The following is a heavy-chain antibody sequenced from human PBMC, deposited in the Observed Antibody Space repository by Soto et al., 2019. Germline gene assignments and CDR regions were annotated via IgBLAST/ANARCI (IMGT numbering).Heavy chain of an antibody. V-gene: IGHV4-59*08. Sequence: SETLSLTCTVSGGSISSYYWSWIRQPPGKGLEWIGYIYYIGSTNYNPSLKSRVTISVDTSKNQFSLKLNSVTAADTAVYYCARQSGSGWYYFDYWGQGPLVTVSS. CDR1: GGSISSYY. J-gene: IGHJ4*02. CDR2: IYYIGST. D-gene: IGHD6-19*01. CDR3: ARQSGSGWYYFDY.